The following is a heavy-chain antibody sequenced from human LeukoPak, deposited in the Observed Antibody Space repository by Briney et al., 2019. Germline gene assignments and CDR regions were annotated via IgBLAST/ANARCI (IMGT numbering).Heavy chain of an antibody. CDR3: AREGSGWDPFDY. Sequence: SETLSLTCTVSGGSISTYYWSWIRQPPEKGLEWIGYVFYSGSANYNPSLESRVTISLDTSKNQFSLKLSSVTAADTAVYYCAREGSGWDPFDYWGRGTLVTVSS. J-gene: IGHJ4*02. D-gene: IGHD6-19*01. V-gene: IGHV4-59*01. CDR1: GGSISTYY. CDR2: VFYSGSA.